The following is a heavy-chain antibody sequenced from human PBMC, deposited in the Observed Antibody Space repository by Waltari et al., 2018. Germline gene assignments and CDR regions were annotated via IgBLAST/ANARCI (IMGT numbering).Heavy chain of an antibody. CDR3: TTVIYFRQQPYYFDY. CDR2: IKSKTDGGTT. V-gene: IGHV3-15*01. Sequence: LQLQESGPGLVKPSETLSLTCTVSGGSISSSSYYWGWIRQPPGRGLEWVGRIKSKTDGGTTDYAAPVKGRFTISRDDSKNTLYLQMNSLKTEDTAVYYCTTVIYFRQQPYYFDYWGQGTLVTVSS. D-gene: IGHD6-13*01. J-gene: IGHJ4*02. CDR1: GGSISSSSYY.